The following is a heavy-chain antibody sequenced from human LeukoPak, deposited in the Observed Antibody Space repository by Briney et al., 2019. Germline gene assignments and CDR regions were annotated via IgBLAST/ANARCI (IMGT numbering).Heavy chain of an antibody. CDR1: GGTFSSYA. Sequence: SVKVSCKASGGTFSSYAISWVRQAPGQGLEWMGGIIPIFGTANYAQKFQGRVTITADESTSTAYMELSSLRSDDTAVYYCARANMVRGVGLFFDRNWFDPWGQGTLVTVSS. V-gene: IGHV1-69*13. D-gene: IGHD3-10*01. CDR2: IIPIFGTA. J-gene: IGHJ5*02. CDR3: ARANMVRGVGLFFDRNWFDP.